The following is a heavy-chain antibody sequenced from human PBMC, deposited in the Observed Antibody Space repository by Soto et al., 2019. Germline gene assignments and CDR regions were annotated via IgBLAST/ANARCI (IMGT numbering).Heavy chain of an antibody. CDR1: GYTFTSYD. V-gene: IGHV1-8*01. J-gene: IGHJ3*02. Sequence: ASVKVSCKASGYTFTSYDINWVRQATGQGLEWMGWMNPIRGKTSYAQKFQGRVTITTDNSTSTAYMELSSLRSEDTAVYYCAKEDDAWTNGYFDIWGQGTVVTVSS. CDR2: MNPIRGKT. D-gene: IGHD2-8*01. CDR3: AKEDDAWTNGYFDI.